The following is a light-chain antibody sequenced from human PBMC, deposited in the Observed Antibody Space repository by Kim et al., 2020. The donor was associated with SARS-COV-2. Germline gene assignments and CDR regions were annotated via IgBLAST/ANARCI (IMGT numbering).Light chain of an antibody. CDR2: GTS. CDR1: QGITDN. CDR3: LQHRTYPCT. V-gene: IGKV1-17*01. J-gene: IGKJ2*02. Sequence: SASVGDRVTRPCRASQGITDNLAWYQQKPGKAPKRLIYGTSRLQSGVPSRFSGSGFGTEFTLTITSLQPEDFATYYCLQHRTYPCTFGQGTKLEI.